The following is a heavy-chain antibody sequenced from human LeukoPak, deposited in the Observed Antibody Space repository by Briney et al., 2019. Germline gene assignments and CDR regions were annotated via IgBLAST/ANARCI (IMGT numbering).Heavy chain of an antibody. CDR1: GSTFSRNA. Sequence: GKSLRLSCAASGSTFSRNALHWVRQAPGKGLEWVAVISYDGNSKYYADSVKGRFTISRDNSKDTLYLQMNSLRAEDTAVYYCAREGESSIYYFDYWGRGTLVTVSS. CDR2: ISYDGNSK. V-gene: IGHV3-30-3*01. J-gene: IGHJ4*02. D-gene: IGHD3-16*02. CDR3: AREGESSIYYFDY.